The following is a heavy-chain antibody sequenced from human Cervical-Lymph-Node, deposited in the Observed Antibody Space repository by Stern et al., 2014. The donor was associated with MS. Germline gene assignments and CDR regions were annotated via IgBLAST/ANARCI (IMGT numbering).Heavy chain of an antibody. V-gene: IGHV3-7*01. Sequence: EVQLVESGGGLVQPGGSLRVSCAASGFTFSSYWMTWVRQAPGKGLEWVANINEDGSETHFLDSVRGRFSISRDIAKNSIFLQMNSLRAEDTAVYYCARGRSLDAWGQGTTVIVS. CDR2: INEDGSET. CDR1: GFTFSSYW. D-gene: IGHD1-26*01. J-gene: IGHJ6*01. CDR3: ARGRSLDA.